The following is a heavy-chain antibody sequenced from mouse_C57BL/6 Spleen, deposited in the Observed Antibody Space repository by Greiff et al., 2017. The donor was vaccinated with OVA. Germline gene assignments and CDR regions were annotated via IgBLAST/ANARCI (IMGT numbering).Heavy chain of an antibody. CDR2: IDPEDGET. D-gene: IGHD2-2*01. V-gene: IGHV14-2*01. CDR1: GFNIKDYY. J-gene: IGHJ4*01. CDR3: ARGEGVTTSFYAMDY. Sequence: EVKLQQSGAELVKPGASVKLSCTASGFNIKDYYMHWVKQRTEQGLEWIGRIDPEDGETKYAPKFQGKATLTADTSSNTAYLQLSSLTSEDTAVYYCARGEGVTTSFYAMDYWGQGTSVTVSS.